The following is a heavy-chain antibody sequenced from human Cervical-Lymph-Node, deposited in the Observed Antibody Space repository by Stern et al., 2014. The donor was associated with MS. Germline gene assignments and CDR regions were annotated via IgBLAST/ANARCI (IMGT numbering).Heavy chain of an antibody. CDR1: GGTLISYP. CDR3: ARHLGSYESGWFDP. CDR2: IMPILGTS. V-gene: IGHV1-69*01. Sequence: VQLVQSGAEVKKPGSSVKVSCQASGGTLISYPISWVRQAPGQGLEWLGGIMPILGTSNYAHKLQGRVTITADESTTTIYMELRSLKSEDTAVYYCARHLGSYESGWFDPWGQGTLVTVSS. J-gene: IGHJ5*02. D-gene: IGHD1-26*01.